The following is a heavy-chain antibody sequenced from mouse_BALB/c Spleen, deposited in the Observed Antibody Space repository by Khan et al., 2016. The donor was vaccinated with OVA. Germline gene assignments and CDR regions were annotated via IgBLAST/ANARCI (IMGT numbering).Heavy chain of an antibody. Sequence: VQLQESGPGLVAPSQSLSITCTVSGFSLTSYGVHWVRQPPGKGLEWLGVIWAGGSTNYNSALLSRLSISKDNSKSQVFLQMNSLQTDDTAMYYCARDTTVESYWYFDVWGAGTTVTVSS. V-gene: IGHV2-9*02. J-gene: IGHJ1*01. CDR2: IWAGGST. D-gene: IGHD1-1*01. CDR1: GFSLTSYG. CDR3: ARDTTVESYWYFDV.